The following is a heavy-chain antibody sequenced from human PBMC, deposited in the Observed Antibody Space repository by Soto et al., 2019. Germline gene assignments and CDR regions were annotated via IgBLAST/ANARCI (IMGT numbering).Heavy chain of an antibody. CDR2: ISYDGSNK. CDR1: GFTFSSYA. Sequence: XESLRLSCAASGFTFSSYAMHGVRQAPGKGLEWVAVISYDGSNKYYADSVKGRFTISRDNSKNTLYLQMNSLRAEDTAVYYCARDLRASEEGYSYGGSYYYYYGMDVWGQGTTVTVSS. V-gene: IGHV3-30-3*01. D-gene: IGHD5-18*01. CDR3: ARDLRASEEGYSYGGSYYYYYGMDV. J-gene: IGHJ6*02.